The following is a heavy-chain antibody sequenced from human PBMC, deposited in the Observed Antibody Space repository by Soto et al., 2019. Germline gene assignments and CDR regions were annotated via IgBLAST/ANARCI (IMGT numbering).Heavy chain of an antibody. D-gene: IGHD6-13*01. CDR2: ISDDGSNK. V-gene: IGHV3-30-3*01. J-gene: IGHJ6*02. CDR3: ARWKPQLLRDGGFYYYYYGMDV. Sequence: QVQLVESGGGVVQPGRSLRLSCAASGFTFSSYSMHWVRQAPGKGLEWLAVISDDGSNKYYADSVKGRFSISRDNSNNTLYLQLNSRRAEDTAVYYCARWKPQLLRDGGFYYYYYGMDVWGQGTTVTVSS. CDR1: GFTFSSYS.